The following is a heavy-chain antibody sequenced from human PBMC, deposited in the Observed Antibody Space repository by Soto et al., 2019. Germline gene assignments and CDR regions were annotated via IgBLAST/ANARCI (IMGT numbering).Heavy chain of an antibody. D-gene: IGHD5-12*01. CDR2: IYPSDSDT. J-gene: IGHJ4*02. CDR1: GYPFTTNW. Sequence: GESLTISCKGSGYPFTTNWIAWVRQMPGKGLERVGIIYPSDSDTTYSPSFRGQVTISVDKSTSTAYLQWSSLKASDTAIYYCAWGSGYHNYWGQGTLVTVSS. CDR3: AWGSGYHNY. V-gene: IGHV5-51*01.